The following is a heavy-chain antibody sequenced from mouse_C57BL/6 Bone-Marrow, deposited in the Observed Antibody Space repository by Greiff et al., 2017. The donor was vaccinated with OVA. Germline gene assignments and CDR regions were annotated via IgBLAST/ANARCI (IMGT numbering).Heavy chain of an antibody. CDR1: GYTFTSYW. Sequence: QVQLQQPGAELVRPGTSVKLSCKASGYTFTSYWMPWVKQRPGQGLEWIGVIDPSDSYTNYNQKFKGKATLTVDTSSSTAYMQLSSLTSEDSAVYYCASYDDYWGQGTTLTVSS. V-gene: IGHV1-59*01. CDR3: ASYDDY. J-gene: IGHJ2*01. CDR2: IDPSDSYT. D-gene: IGHD2-3*01.